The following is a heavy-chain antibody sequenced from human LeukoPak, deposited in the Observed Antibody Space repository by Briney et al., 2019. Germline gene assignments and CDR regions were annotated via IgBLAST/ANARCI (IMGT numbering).Heavy chain of an antibody. J-gene: IGHJ2*01. CDR2: ISYDGSNK. D-gene: IGHD2-2*01. CDR1: GFTFSSYA. Sequence: GGSLRLSCAASGFTFSSYAMHWVRQAPGKGLEWVAVISYDGSNKYYADSVRGRFTISRDNSKNMLYLQMNSLRAEDTAVYYCARDRISVGYCSSTSCSYWYFDLWGRGTLVTVSS. CDR3: ARDRISVGYCSSTSCSYWYFDL. V-gene: IGHV3-30*04.